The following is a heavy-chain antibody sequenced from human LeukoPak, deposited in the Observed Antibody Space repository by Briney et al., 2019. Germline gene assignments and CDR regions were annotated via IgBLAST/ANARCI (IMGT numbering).Heavy chain of an antibody. V-gene: IGHV3-30*18. J-gene: IGHJ6*02. CDR1: GFTFSSYG. CDR3: AKDMGGSSGWGMDV. Sequence: GRSLRLSCAASGFTFSSYGTHWVRQAPGKGLEWVAVISYDGSNKYYADSVKGRFTISRDNSKNTLYLQMNSLRAEDTAVYYCAKDMGGSSGWGMDVWGQGTTVTVSS. D-gene: IGHD1-26*01. CDR2: ISYDGSNK.